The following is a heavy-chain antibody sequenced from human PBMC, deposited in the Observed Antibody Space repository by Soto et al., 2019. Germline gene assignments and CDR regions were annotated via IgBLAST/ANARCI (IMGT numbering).Heavy chain of an antibody. J-gene: IGHJ4*02. V-gene: IGHV1-24*01. Sequence: ASVKVSCKVSGYTLIELSMHWVRQAPGKGLEWMGGFDPEDGETIYAQKFQGRVTMTEDTSTDTAYMELSSLRSEDTTVYYCATDLRYGDYVRWGQGTLVTVSS. CDR1: GYTLIELS. D-gene: IGHD4-17*01. CDR3: ATDLRYGDYVR. CDR2: FDPEDGET.